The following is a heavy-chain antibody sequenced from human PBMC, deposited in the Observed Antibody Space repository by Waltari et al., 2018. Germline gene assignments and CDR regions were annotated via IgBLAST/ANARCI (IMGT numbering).Heavy chain of an antibody. J-gene: IGHJ4*02. V-gene: IGHV3-53*01. CDR2: IYSGGST. D-gene: IGHD3-3*02. Sequence: VVESGRSVVQAGGSLRLPLCSSWVPRRRHYRTWVRQAPGKGVEWVSVIYSGGSTYYADSVKGRFTISRDNSKNTLYLQMNSLRAEDTAVYYCARGVLSVLDFDYWGQGTLVTVSS. CDR1: WVPRRRHY. CDR3: ARGVLSVLDFDY.